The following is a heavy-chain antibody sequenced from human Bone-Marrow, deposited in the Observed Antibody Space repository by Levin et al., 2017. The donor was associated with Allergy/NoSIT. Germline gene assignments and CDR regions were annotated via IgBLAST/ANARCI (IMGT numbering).Heavy chain of an antibody. CDR3: AIVLAGFGGSGIAYDY. J-gene: IGHJ4*02. CDR2: IYYNGST. Sequence: SQTLSLTCTVSGASIRSGAYYWSWVRQPPGQGLEWIGYIYYNGSTYFNPSLKSRVSISVDTSKNQFSLKLSSVTAADTADYYCAIVLAGFGGSGIAYDYWGRGSLVTVSS. D-gene: IGHD3-10*01. V-gene: IGHV4-31*03. CDR1: GASIRSGAYY.